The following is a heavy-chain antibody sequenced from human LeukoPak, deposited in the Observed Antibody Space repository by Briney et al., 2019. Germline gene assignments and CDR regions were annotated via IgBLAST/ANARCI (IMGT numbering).Heavy chain of an antibody. CDR1: GGTFRIFA. V-gene: IGHV1-69*05. D-gene: IGHD4-17*01. CDR3: ARDPLYGDYFY. CDR2: IIPMYGTA. J-gene: IGHJ4*02. Sequence: GASVKVSCKASGGTFRIFAISWVRQAPGQGLEWMGRIIPMYGTANYAQKFQGRVTITTDESTSTAYMELSSLMSEDTAVYYCARDPLYGDYFYWGQGTLVTVSS.